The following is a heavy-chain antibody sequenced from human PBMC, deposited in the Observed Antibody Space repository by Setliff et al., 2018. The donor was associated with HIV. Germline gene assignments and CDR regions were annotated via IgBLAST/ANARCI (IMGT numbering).Heavy chain of an antibody. CDR1: GFTFDDYG. V-gene: IGHV3-20*04. J-gene: IGHJ4*02. D-gene: IGHD2-2*01. Sequence: PGGSLRLSCAASGFTFDDYGMSWVRQAPGKGLEWVSGINWNGGSTGYADSVKGRFTISRDNSKNTLFLQMNSLRSEDTAVYYCAKEDQRVTSVDYWGQGTPVTVSS. CDR3: AKEDQRVTSVDY. CDR2: INWNGGST.